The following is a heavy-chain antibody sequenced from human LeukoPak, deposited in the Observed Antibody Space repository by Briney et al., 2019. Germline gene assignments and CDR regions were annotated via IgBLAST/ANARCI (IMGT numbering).Heavy chain of an antibody. CDR2: ISGSGTFT. D-gene: IGHD6-19*01. V-gene: IGHV3-23*01. J-gene: IGHJ4*02. Sequence: LRLSCXASGFTFSNYAMNWVRQAPGKGLEWVSAISGSGTFTHYADSVKGRFTISRDNSKNTLYLQMNSLRAEDTAVYYCAKDSATSGWSGGFHFWGQGTLVTVSS. CDR1: GFTFSNYA. CDR3: AKDSATSGWSGGFHF.